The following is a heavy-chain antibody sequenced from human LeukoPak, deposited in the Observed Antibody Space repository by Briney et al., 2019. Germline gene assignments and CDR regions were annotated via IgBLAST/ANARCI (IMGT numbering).Heavy chain of an antibody. CDR3: AKDEDWASGHYFDY. D-gene: IGHD3-10*01. J-gene: IGHJ4*02. CDR2: IYTSGST. CDR1: GGSISSYY. V-gene: IGHV4-4*07. Sequence: SETLSLTCTVSGGSISSYYWSWIRQPAGKGLEWIGRIYTSGSTNYNPSLKSRVTMSVDTSKNQFSLKLSSVTAADTAVYYCAKDEDWASGHYFDYWGQGTLVTVSS.